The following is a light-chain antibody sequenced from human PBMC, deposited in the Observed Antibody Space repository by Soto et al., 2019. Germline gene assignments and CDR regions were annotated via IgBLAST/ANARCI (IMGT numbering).Light chain of an antibody. CDR2: GAS. CDR1: QSINND. J-gene: IGKJ5*01. V-gene: IGKV3-15*01. CDR3: HQYDGSPIT. Sequence: EIVMTQSPATLSVSPGEIATVSCRASQSINNDLGWYQQKPGQAPRLLIYGASTRATGIPARFSGSGSGTDFTLTISRLEPEDFALYICHQYDGSPITFGQGTRLEIK.